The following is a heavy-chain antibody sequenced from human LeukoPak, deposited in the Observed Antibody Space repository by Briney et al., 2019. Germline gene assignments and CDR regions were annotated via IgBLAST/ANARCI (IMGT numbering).Heavy chain of an antibody. Sequence: GGSLRLSCAASGFTFSSYAMSWVRQAPGKGLEWVSAISGSGSSTYYADSVKGRFTISRDNSKNTLYLQMNSLRAEDTAVYYCAQQVGYCSSGSCYFTYWGQGTLVTVSS. CDR2: ISGSGSST. V-gene: IGHV3-23*01. CDR3: AQQVGYCSSGSCYFTY. D-gene: IGHD2-15*01. CDR1: GFTFSSYA. J-gene: IGHJ1*01.